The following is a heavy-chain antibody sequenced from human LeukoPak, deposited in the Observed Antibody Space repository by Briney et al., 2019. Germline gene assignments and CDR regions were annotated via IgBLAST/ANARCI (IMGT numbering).Heavy chain of an antibody. CDR3: ARSPTFGSSGYPFDAFDI. J-gene: IGHJ3*02. D-gene: IGHD3-22*01. CDR1: GYTFTGYY. CDR2: INPDSGGT. Sequence: ASVKVSCKASGYTFTGYYMHWVRQAPGQGLEWMGWINPDSGGTNYAQKFQGRVTMTRDTSISTAYMELSRLRSDDTAVYYCARSPTFGSSGYPFDAFDIWGQGTMVTVSS. V-gene: IGHV1-2*02.